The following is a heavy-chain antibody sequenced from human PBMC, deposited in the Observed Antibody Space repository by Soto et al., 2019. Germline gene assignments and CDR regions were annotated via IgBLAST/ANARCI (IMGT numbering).Heavy chain of an antibody. V-gene: IGHV1-69*01. J-gene: IGHJ6*02. CDR1: GGNPSNSA. CDR2: IIPVFGIV. D-gene: IGHD6-19*01. CDR3: AGGRIVVAGSSAYYGMDV. Sequence: QVHLLLQSGAEVKKPGSSVKVSCKASGGNPSNSAISWVRQAPGQGLEWMGGIIPVFGIVSYAQNFQGRVKITADESTSTDYMELSSLRSEDTAVYFCAGGRIVVAGSSAYYGMDVWGQGTTVTVSS.